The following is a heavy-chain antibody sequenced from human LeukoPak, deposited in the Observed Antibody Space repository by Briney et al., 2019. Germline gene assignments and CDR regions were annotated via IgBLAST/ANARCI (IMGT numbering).Heavy chain of an antibody. V-gene: IGHV1-18*01. D-gene: IGHD3-22*01. CDR3: ARVKGDYYDSSGYYYEDGY. Sequence: GASVKVSCKASGYTFTSYGISWVRQAPGQGLEWMGWISAYNGNTNYAQKLQGRVTMTTDTSTSTAYMELRSLRSDDTAVYHCARVKGDYYDSSGYYYEDGYWGQGTLVTVSS. CDR1: GYTFTSYG. J-gene: IGHJ4*02. CDR2: ISAYNGNT.